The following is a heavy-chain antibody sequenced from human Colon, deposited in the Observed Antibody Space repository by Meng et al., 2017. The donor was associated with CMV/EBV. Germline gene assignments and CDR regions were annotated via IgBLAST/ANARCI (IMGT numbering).Heavy chain of an antibody. CDR2: ISHSSDT. Sequence: SCAASGFTFDDYAMLWVRQAPGKGLEWVSSISHSSDTKYADSVKGRFTLSRDNAQNSVFLQMNSLTAEDTAVYYCARGWPPDYWGQGTLVTVSS. CDR1: GFTFDDYA. V-gene: IGHV3-69-1*02. J-gene: IGHJ4*02. CDR3: ARGWPPDY. D-gene: IGHD6-13*01.